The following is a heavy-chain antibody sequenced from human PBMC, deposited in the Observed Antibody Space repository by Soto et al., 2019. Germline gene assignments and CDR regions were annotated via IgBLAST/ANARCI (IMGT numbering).Heavy chain of an antibody. CDR1: GNSFANFW. V-gene: IGHV5-51*01. D-gene: IGHD3-22*01. Sequence: GESLKISCSGSGNSFANFWIGWVRQMPGKGLEWMGIIYPSDSDTRYSPSFQGQVTISADKSISTAYLQWNSLKASDTAVYFCARGDTTDYSTATPADYWGQGTQVTVSS. CDR3: ARGDTTDYSTATPADY. J-gene: IGHJ4*02. CDR2: IYPSDSDT.